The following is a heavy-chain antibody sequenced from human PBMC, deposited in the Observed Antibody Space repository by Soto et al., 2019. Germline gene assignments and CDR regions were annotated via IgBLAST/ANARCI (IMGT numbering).Heavy chain of an antibody. D-gene: IGHD2-8*02. V-gene: IGHV4-34*01. J-gene: IGHJ4*02. Sequence: SETLSLTCAVYGGSLIGYYWTWIRQPPGTGLEWIGEINHSGSTNYNPSLKSRVTISVDTSKNQFSLKLTSVTAADTAVYYCARDKITGLFDYWGQGTLVTFSS. CDR2: INHSGST. CDR3: ARDKITGLFDY. CDR1: GGSLIGYY.